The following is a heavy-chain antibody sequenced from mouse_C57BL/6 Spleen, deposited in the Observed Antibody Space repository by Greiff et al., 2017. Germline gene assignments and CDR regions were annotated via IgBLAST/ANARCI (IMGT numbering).Heavy chain of an antibody. CDR2: IDPSDSST. Sequence: VQLQQSGAELVKPWASVKLSCKASGYTFTSYWMQWVKQRPGQGLEWIREIDPSDSSTNYNQKFKGKATLTVDTSSSTAYMQLSSLTSEDSAVYYCARHYGSSYWYFDVWGTGTTVTVSS. CDR3: ARHYGSSYWYFDV. D-gene: IGHD1-1*01. J-gene: IGHJ1*03. CDR1: GYTFTSYW. V-gene: IGHV1-50*01.